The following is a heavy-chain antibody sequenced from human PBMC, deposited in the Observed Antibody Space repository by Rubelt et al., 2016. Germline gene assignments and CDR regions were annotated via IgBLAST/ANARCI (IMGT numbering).Heavy chain of an antibody. D-gene: IGHD1-1*01. CDR3: ARDQKLAAFDI. Sequence: QVQLVESGGGVVQPGRSLRLSCAASGFTFSSYAMHWVRQAPGKGLEWVAVIWYDGSNKYYADSVKGRFTISRDNSKNTLYLQMNSLRAEDTAVYYWARDQKLAAFDIWGQGTMVTVSS. J-gene: IGHJ3*02. V-gene: IGHV3-33*08. CDR1: GFTFSSYA. CDR2: IWYDGSNK.